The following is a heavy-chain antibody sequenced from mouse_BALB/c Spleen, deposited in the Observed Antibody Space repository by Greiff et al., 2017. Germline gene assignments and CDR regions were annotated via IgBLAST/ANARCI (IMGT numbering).Heavy chain of an antibody. V-gene: IGHV1S81*02. CDR3: APYGYDGKNAMDY. CDR2: INPSNGRT. CDR1: GYTFTSYW. Sequence: QVQLQQPGAELVKPGASVKLSCKASGYTFTSYWMHWVKQRPGQGLEWIGEINPSNGRTNYNEKFKSKATLTVDKSSSTAYMQLCSLTSEDSAVYYCAPYGYDGKNAMDYWGQGTSVTVSS. D-gene: IGHD2-2*01. J-gene: IGHJ4*01.